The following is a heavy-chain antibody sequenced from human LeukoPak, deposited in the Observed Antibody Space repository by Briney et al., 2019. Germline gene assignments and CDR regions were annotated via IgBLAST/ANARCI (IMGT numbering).Heavy chain of an antibody. CDR3: ARLTADGRLYFVD. CDR1: GFTVNSNY. J-gene: IGHJ4*02. D-gene: IGHD6-13*01. CDR2: LYNTGNI. Sequence: GGSLRLSCAASGFTVNSNYLSWVRQAPGKGLEWVSTLYNTGNIYYANSVKGRFSISRDNSKNTLFLQMNSLRAEDTAVYYCARLTADGRLYFVDWGPGTLVTVSS. V-gene: IGHV3-53*01.